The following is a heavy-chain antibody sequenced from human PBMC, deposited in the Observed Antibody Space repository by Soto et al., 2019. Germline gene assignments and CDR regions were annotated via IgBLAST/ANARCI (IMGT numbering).Heavy chain of an antibody. D-gene: IGHD1-7*01. CDR3: ARAPVYNWNYLRFDP. CDR1: AVSCSDYY. Sequence: VGSLRHSCAASAVSCSDYYMSWIRQAPGKGLEWVSYISGSGSTMYYADSVRGRFTISRDNAKNSLYLQMNSLRVEDTAVYYCARAPVYNWNYLRFDPWGQGTLVTVSS. V-gene: IGHV3-11*01. CDR2: ISGSGSTM. J-gene: IGHJ5*02.